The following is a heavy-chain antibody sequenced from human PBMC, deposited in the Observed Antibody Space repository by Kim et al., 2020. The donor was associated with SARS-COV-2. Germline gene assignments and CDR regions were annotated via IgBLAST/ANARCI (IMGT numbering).Heavy chain of an antibody. J-gene: IGHJ4*02. CDR2: IA. V-gene: IGHV1-69*02. CDR3: ASIVDPTGY. Sequence: IANYAQKFQGRVTITADKSTSTAYMELSSLRSEDTAVYYCASIVDPTGYWGQGTLVTVSS. D-gene: IGHD3-16*02.